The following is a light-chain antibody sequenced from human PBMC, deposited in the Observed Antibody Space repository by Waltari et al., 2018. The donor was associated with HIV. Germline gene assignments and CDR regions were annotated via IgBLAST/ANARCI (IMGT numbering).Light chain of an antibody. Sequence: DIVMTQSPDSLAVSLGERAAINCKSSQSVLYSSNNKNYLAWYQQKPGQPPKLLIYWASTRESGVPDRFSGSGSGTDFTPTISSLRAEDVALYYCQQYYSTPPTFGQGTKLEIK. J-gene: IGKJ2*01. CDR1: QSVLYSSNNKNY. V-gene: IGKV4-1*01. CDR2: WAS. CDR3: QQYYSTPPT.